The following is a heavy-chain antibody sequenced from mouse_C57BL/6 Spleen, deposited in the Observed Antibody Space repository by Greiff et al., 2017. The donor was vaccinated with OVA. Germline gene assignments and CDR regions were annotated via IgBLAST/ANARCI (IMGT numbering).Heavy chain of an antibody. CDR2: ISDGGSYT. J-gene: IGHJ3*01. CDR1: GFTFSSYA. CDR3: ARGDGEGFAY. D-gene: IGHD2-13*01. V-gene: IGHV5-4*01. Sequence: EVHLVESGGGLVKPGGSLKLSCAASGFTFSSYAMSWVRQTPEKRLEWVATISDGGSYTYYPDNVKGRFTISRDNAKNNLYLQMSHLKSEDTAMYYCARGDGEGFAYWGQGTLVTVSA.